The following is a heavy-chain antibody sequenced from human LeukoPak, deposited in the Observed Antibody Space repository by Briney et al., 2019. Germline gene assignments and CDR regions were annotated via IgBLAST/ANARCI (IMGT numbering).Heavy chain of an antibody. D-gene: IGHD3-16*01. CDR3: ARVFGAFDI. V-gene: IGHV1-46*01. CDR2: TDPSGGST. J-gene: IGHJ3*02. CDR1: AYTFSTYL. Sequence: ASVKVSCKASAYTFSTYLLHWVRQAPGQGLEWMGMTDPSGGSTVYAQKFQGRVTMTRDTSTSTVYMELSSLRSEDTAVYYCARVFGAFDIWGQGTMVTVSS.